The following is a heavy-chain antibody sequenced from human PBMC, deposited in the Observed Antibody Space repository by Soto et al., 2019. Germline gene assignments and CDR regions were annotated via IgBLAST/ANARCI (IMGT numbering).Heavy chain of an antibody. V-gene: IGHV4-34*01. Sequence: EQLQQWGAGLLKPSETLSLTCAVYGGSFSGYYWSWIRQPPGKGLEWIGEINHSGSTNYNPSLKSRVTISVDTSKNQFSLKLSSVTAADTAVYYCARVAPGIAAAGTRGVGGMDVWGQGTTVTVSS. D-gene: IGHD6-13*01. CDR3: ARVAPGIAAAGTRGVGGMDV. CDR2: INHSGST. J-gene: IGHJ6*02. CDR1: GGSFSGYY.